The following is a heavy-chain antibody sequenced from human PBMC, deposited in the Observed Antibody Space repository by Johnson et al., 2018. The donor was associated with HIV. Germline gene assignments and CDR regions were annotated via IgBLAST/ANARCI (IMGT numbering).Heavy chain of an antibody. D-gene: IGHD3-16*01. CDR2: IADVGSRS. V-gene: IGHV3-30*03. J-gene: IGHJ3*01. CDR3: ARANLSPFGVVNDAFDV. Sequence: QVQLVESGGGVVQPGRSLRLSCAASGLTFSSYGIHWVRQAPGKGLEWVAAIADVGSRSDYGASVKGRFTISRDNSKNLLYLQMNRLRPEDTAVYYRARANLSPFGVVNDAFDVWGQGTMVTVSS. CDR1: GLTFSSYG.